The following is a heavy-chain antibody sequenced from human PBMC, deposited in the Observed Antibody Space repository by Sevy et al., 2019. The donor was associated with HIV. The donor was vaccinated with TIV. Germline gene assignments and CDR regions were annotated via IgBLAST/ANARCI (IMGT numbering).Heavy chain of an antibody. Sequence: SETLSLTCTVSGGSISSSSYYWGWIRQPPGKGLEWIGSIYYSGSTYYNPSLKSRVTISVDTSKNQFSLKLGSVTAADTAVYYCARVPAVNYYYGMDVWGQGTTVTVSS. CDR1: GGSISSSSYY. J-gene: IGHJ6*02. D-gene: IGHD2-2*01. CDR3: ARVPAVNYYYGMDV. V-gene: IGHV4-39*01. CDR2: IYYSGST.